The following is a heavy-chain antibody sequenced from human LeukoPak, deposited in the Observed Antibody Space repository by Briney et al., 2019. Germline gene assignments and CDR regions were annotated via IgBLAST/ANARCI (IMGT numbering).Heavy chain of an antibody. J-gene: IGHJ4*02. V-gene: IGHV3-23*01. Sequence: PRGSLRLSCAASGFTFSSYAMSWVRQAPGKGLEWVSAISGSGATTYYADSVKGRFTISRDNSKNTLYLQMNSLRAEDTAVYYCTKIGSMTTVTAPDSPVDHWGQGTLVTVSS. CDR2: ISGSGATT. CDR3: TKIGSMTTVTAPDSPVDH. D-gene: IGHD4-11*01. CDR1: GFTFSSYA.